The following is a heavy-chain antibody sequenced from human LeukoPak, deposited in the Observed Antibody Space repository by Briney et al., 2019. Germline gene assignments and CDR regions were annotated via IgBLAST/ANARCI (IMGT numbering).Heavy chain of an antibody. CDR3: ARGNGDYAY. CDR1: GFTFSSYS. CDR2: ISSSSSYI. D-gene: IGHD4-17*01. Sequence: GGSLSLSCAASGFTFSSYSMNWVRQAPGKGLAWVSFISSSSSYIYYADSVKGRFTISRDNAKNSVYLQMNSLRAEDTAVYYCARGNGDYAYWGQGTLVTVSS. V-gene: IGHV3-21*01. J-gene: IGHJ4*02.